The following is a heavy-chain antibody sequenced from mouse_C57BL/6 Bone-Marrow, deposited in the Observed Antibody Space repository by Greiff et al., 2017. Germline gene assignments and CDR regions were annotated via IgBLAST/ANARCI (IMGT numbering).Heavy chain of an antibody. CDR3: ARWGLRYLDY. Sequence: QVHVKQPGAELVKPGASVKLSCKASGYTFTSYWMHWVKQRPGQGLEWIGMIHPDSGSTNYNEKFKSKATLTVDKSSSTAYMQLSSLTSEVSAVYYCARWGLRYLDYWGQGTTLTVSS. D-gene: IGHD2-13*01. J-gene: IGHJ2*01. CDR1: GYTFTSYW. CDR2: IHPDSGST. V-gene: IGHV1-64*01.